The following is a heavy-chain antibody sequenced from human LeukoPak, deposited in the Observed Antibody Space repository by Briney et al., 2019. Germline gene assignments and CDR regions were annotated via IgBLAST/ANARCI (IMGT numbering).Heavy chain of an antibody. CDR2: IVVGSGNT. Sequence: SVKVSCKASGFTFTSSAVRWVRQARGQRLEWIGWIVVGSGNTNYAQKFQERVTITRDMSTSTAYMELSSLRSEDTAVYYCAASLGIGYCSSTSCFGFDPWGQGTLVTVSS. D-gene: IGHD2-2*03. J-gene: IGHJ5*02. CDR3: AASLGIGYCSSTSCFGFDP. V-gene: IGHV1-58*01. CDR1: GFTFTSSA.